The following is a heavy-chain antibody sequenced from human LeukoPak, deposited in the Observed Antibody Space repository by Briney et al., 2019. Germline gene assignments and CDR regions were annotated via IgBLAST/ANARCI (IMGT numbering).Heavy chain of an antibody. CDR1: GFTFSSYW. D-gene: IGHD4-11*01. J-gene: IGHJ4*02. CDR3: ARARIGTTVTPGLFDY. V-gene: IGHV4-34*01. Sequence: GSLRLSCAASGFTFSSYWMSWVRQPPGKGLEWIGEINHSGSTNYNPSLKSRVTISVDTSKNQFSLKLSSVTAADTAVYYCARARIGTTVTPGLFDYWGQGTLVTVSS. CDR2: INHSGST.